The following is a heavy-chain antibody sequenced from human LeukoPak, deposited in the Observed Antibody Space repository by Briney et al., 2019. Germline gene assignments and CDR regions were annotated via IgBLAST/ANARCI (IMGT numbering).Heavy chain of an antibody. Sequence: GASVKVSCKASGYTFTSYGISWVRQAPGQGLEWMGWINPNSGGTNYAQKFQGWVTMTRDTSISTAYMELSRLRSDDTAVYYCARALVEGTFDIWGQGTMVTVSS. D-gene: IGHD2-2*01. CDR3: ARALVEGTFDI. CDR2: INPNSGGT. J-gene: IGHJ3*02. CDR1: GYTFTSYG. V-gene: IGHV1-2*04.